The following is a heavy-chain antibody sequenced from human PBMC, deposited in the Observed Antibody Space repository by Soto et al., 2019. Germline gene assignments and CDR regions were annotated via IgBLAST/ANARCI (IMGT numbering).Heavy chain of an antibody. CDR3: IYPCTSAYGIPF. CDR1: GYTFTSYA. V-gene: IGHV1-3*01. CDR2: TNAGNGHT. J-gene: IGHJ6*01. Sequence: QVQLVQSGAEVKKPGASVKVSCKASGYTFTSYAMHWVRQAPGQRLEWMGWTNAGNGHTKYSQKFQGRVTITRDTAASTAYMQLSSVRSEATAVYYCIYPCTSAYGIPFWRPGNTVT.